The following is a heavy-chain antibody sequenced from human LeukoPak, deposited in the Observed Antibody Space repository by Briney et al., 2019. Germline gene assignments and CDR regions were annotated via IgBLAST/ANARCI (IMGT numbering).Heavy chain of an antibody. CDR2: IYYSGST. D-gene: IGHD6-19*01. J-gene: IGHJ4*02. V-gene: IGHV4-59*01. Sequence: SETLSLTCSVSGGSISRYYWSWIRQPPGKGLEWIAYIYYSGSTNYNPSLKSRVKISVDTPKNQFSLKLSSVTAADTAVYYCARAIAVAGTVGYFDYWGQGTLVTVSS. CDR1: GGSISRYY. CDR3: ARAIAVAGTVGYFDY.